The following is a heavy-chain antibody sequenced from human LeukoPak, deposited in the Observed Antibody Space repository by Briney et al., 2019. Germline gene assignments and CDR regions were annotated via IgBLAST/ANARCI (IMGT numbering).Heavy chain of an antibody. CDR1: GFTLSSYA. V-gene: IGHV3-30*02. Sequence: SGGSLRLSCAASGFTLSSYATTWVRQAPGKGLEWVAFIRYDGSDKYYADSVKGRFTISRDNSENTLYLQMNSLRPEDTAVYYCAKGFYYCSDGCPQYYYYMDVWGKGTTVIVSS. D-gene: IGHD2-15*01. J-gene: IGHJ6*03. CDR3: AKGFYYCSDGCPQYYYYMDV. CDR2: IRYDGSDK.